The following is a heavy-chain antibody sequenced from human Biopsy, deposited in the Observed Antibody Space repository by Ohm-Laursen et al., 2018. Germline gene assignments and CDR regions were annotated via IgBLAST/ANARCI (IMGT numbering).Heavy chain of an antibody. CDR1: GDSVTKYY. CDR2: IYYSVMT. V-gene: IGHV4-59*02. CDR3: ARDSGILNYGNFKYYHYYGMDV. D-gene: IGHD4-11*01. Sequence: GTLSLTCIVSGDSVTKYYWSWIRQPPGKGLEWIGHIYYSVMTNYNPSLQSRVSISVDTSRNPVSLTLSSVTAADTAVYYCARDSGILNYGNFKYYHYYGMDVWGQGAKVTVSS. J-gene: IGHJ6*02.